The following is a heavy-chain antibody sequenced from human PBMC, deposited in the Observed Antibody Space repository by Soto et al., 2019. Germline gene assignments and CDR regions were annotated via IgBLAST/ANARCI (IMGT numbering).Heavy chain of an antibody. CDR2: ISGYNGNT. V-gene: IGHV1-18*01. CDR1: GYTFTSYG. D-gene: IGHD4-17*01. CDR3: ARGGYYGDYRTDY. Sequence: ASVEVSCKDSGYTFTSYGISWVRQAPGQGLEWMGWISGYNGNTNYAQKLQGRVTMTIDTSASTAYMELRSLRSDDTAVYYCARGGYYGDYRTDYWGQGTLVTVSS. J-gene: IGHJ4*02.